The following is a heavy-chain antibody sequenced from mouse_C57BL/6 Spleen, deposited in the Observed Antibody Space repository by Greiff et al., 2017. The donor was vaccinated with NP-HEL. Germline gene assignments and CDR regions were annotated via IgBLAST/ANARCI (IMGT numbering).Heavy chain of an antibody. V-gene: IGHV1-55*01. J-gene: IGHJ2*01. CDR2: IYPGSGST. Sequence: VQLQQSGAELVKPGASVKMSCKASGYTFTSYWITWVKQRPGQGLEWIGDIYPGSGSTNYNEKFKSKATLTVDTSSSTAYMQLSSLTSEDSAVYYCARDPLYDGYIDYSGQGTTLTVSS. D-gene: IGHD2-3*01. CDR1: GYTFTSYW. CDR3: ARDPLYDGYIDY.